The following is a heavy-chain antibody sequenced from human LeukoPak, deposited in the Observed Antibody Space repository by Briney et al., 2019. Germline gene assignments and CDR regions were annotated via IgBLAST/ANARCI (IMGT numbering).Heavy chain of an antibody. Sequence: GGSLRLSCAASGFTFSSYAMHWVRQAPGKGLEWVAVISYDGSNKYYADSVKGRFTISRDNSKNTLYLQMNSLRAEDTAVYYCAREIAGDDAFDIWGQGTMVTVSS. V-gene: IGHV3-30-3*01. J-gene: IGHJ3*02. CDR2: ISYDGSNK. D-gene: IGHD3-10*01. CDR3: AREIAGDDAFDI. CDR1: GFTFSSYA.